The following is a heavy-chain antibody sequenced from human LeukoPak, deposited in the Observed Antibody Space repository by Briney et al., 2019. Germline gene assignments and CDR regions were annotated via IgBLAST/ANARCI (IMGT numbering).Heavy chain of an antibody. J-gene: IGHJ4*02. Sequence: GGSLRLSCAASGFTFSSYWMSWVRQAPGKGLEWVANIKQDGSEKYYVDSVKGRFTISRDNSKNTLYLQMNSLRAEDTAVYYCARAAGVIVGSFYFDYWGQGTLVTVSS. D-gene: IGHD3-16*02. CDR3: ARAAGVIVGSFYFDY. CDR2: IKQDGSEK. CDR1: GFTFSSYW. V-gene: IGHV3-7*03.